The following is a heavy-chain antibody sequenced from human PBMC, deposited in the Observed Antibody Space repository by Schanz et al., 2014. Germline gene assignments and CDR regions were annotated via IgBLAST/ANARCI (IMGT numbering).Heavy chain of an antibody. V-gene: IGHV4-39*01. CDR2: LYYTGKT. CDR1: GGSISTSSRY. CDR3: VRHGNYEFWHGPTPQFEN. D-gene: IGHD3-3*01. J-gene: IGHJ4*02. Sequence: QLHLQESGPGLAKPSETLSLICSVSGGSISTSSRYWGWIRQSPGKGLEWLGRLYYTGKTHYNPSLKSQFTISLDTSKTQLSLTLPSVTAADTAVYYCVRHGNYEFWHGPTPQFENWGQGTLVTVS.